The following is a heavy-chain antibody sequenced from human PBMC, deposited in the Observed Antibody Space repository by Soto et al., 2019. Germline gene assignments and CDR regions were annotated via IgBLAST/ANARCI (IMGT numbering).Heavy chain of an antibody. J-gene: IGHJ3*02. CDR1: GFTFSSYG. Sequence: GGSLRLSCAASGFTFSSYGLHWVRQAPGKGLEWVAVISYDGSNKYYADSVKGRFTISRDNSKNTLYLQMNSLRAEDTAVYYCAKDLRTDAFDIWGQGTMVTVSS. CDR2: ISYDGSNK. V-gene: IGHV3-30*18. CDR3: AKDLRTDAFDI. D-gene: IGHD5-12*01.